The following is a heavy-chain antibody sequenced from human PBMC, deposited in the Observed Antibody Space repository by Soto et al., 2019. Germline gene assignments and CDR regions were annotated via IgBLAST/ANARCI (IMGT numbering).Heavy chain of an antibody. D-gene: IGHD4-4*01. Sequence: PSETLSLTCTVSGGSISNYDYYWGWVRQPPGKGLEWIGGLHYPGNTYHYPSLKSRVTVSVDTSKNELSLKLTSVTAADTALYYCARLTDVYSNSYFDPWGQGTLVTVSS. V-gene: IGHV4-39*01. CDR1: GGSISNYDYY. CDR3: ARLTDVYSNSYFDP. J-gene: IGHJ4*02. CDR2: LHYPGNT.